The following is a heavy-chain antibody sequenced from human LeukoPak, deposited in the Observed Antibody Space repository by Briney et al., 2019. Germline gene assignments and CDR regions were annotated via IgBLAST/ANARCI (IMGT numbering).Heavy chain of an antibody. CDR1: GFTFSSYE. CDR3: ARGTTIFYGMDV. V-gene: IGHV3-48*03. Sequence: GGSLGLSCAASGFTFSSYEMNWVRQAPGKGLEWVSYISSSGSTIYYADSVKGRFTISRDNAKNSLYLQMNSLRAEDTAVYYCARGTTIFYGMDVWGQGTTVTVSS. J-gene: IGHJ6*02. D-gene: IGHD3-3*01. CDR2: ISSSGSTI.